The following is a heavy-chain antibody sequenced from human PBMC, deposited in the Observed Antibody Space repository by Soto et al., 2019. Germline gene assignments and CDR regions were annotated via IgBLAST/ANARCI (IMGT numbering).Heavy chain of an antibody. V-gene: IGHV2-5*02. CDR2: IYWDDDK. D-gene: IGHD4-17*01. J-gene: IGHJ4*02. Sequence: QITLKESGPTLVKPTQPLTLTYTFSGFSLSTSGVGVGWIRQPPGKALEWLALIYWDDDKRYSPSLKSRLTITKDTSKKQVVLTMTNMDPVDTATYYCAHRDIIFDYGDSFDYWGQGTLVTVSS. CDR3: AHRDIIFDYGDSFDY. CDR1: GFSLSTSGVG.